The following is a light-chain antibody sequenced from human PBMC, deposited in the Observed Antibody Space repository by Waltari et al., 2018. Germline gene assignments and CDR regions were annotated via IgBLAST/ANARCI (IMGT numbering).Light chain of an antibody. CDR3: QQSYSGPPIT. CDR1: QSVRIY. J-gene: IGKJ5*01. V-gene: IGKV1-39*01. CDR2: AAS. Sequence: DFQLTQSPSSLSASVGDRVTITCRTSQSVRIYLNWYQQKPGNAPNRLIYAASNLQSGVPSRFSGSGSGTDFTLTISSVQPEDCATYYCQQSYSGPPITFGQGTRLDIK.